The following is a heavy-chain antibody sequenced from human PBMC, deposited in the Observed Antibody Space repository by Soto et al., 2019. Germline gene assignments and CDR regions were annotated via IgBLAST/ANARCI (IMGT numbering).Heavy chain of an antibody. J-gene: IGHJ6*02. CDR3: ARGLIAAAGSEGDHYYYYGMDV. CDR1: GGTFSSYA. V-gene: IGHV1-69*12. CDR2: IIPIFGTA. D-gene: IGHD6-13*01. Sequence: QVQLVQSGAEVKKPGSSVKVSCKASGGTFSSYAISWVRQAPGQGLEWMGGIIPIFGTANYAQKFQGRVTITADESTSTAYMELSSLRSEDTAVYYCARGLIAAAGSEGDHYYYYGMDVWGQGTTVTVSS.